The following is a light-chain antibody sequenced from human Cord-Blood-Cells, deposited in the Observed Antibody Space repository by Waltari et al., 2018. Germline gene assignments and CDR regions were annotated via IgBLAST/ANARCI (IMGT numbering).Light chain of an antibody. CDR3: QSADSSGTYWV. Sequence: SYELTQPPSASVAPGQTTRITCSGDALPKQYAYWYQQKPGQAPGLVIYKDSERPSGNPGRFASYSSGTTVTLTISGVQAEDEADYYGQSADSSGTYWVFGGGTKLTVL. V-gene: IGLV3-25*03. CDR1: ALPKQY. J-gene: IGLJ3*02. CDR2: KDS.